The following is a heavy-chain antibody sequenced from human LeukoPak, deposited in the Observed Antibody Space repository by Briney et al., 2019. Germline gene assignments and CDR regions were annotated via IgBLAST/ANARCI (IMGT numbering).Heavy chain of an antibody. CDR1: VFTLSSYA. CDR3: AKGLQWELPFDY. CDR2: ISGSGGST. D-gene: IGHD1-26*01. V-gene: IGHV3-23*01. Sequence: GGSLILSCAASVFTLSSYAMSWVRQAPGKGLEWVSSISGSGGSTYYADSVKGRFTISRDNSKNTLYVQMNSLRAEDTAVYSCAKGLQWELPFDYWGQGTLVTVSS. J-gene: IGHJ4*02.